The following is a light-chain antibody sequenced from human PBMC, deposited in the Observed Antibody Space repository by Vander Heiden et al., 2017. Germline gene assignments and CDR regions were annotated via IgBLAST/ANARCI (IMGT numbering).Light chain of an antibody. CDR2: DAS. Sequence: EIVLTQSPATLSLSPGERATLSCRASQSVSSYLAWYQQKHGQAPRLLIYDASNRATGIPARFSGSGSGTDFTLTISSLEPEDFAVYYCQQRSNWPLFTFGPGTKVXIK. CDR3: QQRSNWPLFT. J-gene: IGKJ3*01. CDR1: QSVSSY. V-gene: IGKV3-11*01.